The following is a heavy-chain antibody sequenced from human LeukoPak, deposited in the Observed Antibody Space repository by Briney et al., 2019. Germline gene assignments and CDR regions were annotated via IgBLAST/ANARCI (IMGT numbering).Heavy chain of an antibody. CDR3: AREGDSSGSLAFDI. CDR2: IYTSGST. J-gene: IGHJ3*02. V-gene: IGHV4-4*07. D-gene: IGHD3-22*01. Sequence: PSETLSLTCTVSGGSISSYYWSWIRQPAGKGLEWIERIYTSGSTYYNPSLKSRVTISVDTSKDQFSLKLSSVTAADTAVYYCAREGDSSGSLAFDIWGQGTMVTVSS. CDR1: GGSISSYY.